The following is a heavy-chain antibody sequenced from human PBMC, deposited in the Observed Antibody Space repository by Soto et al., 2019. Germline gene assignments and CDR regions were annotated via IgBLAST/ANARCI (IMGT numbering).Heavy chain of an antibody. J-gene: IGHJ4*02. V-gene: IGHV1-2*04. Sequence: ASVKVSCKASGYTFTGYYMHWVRQAPGQGLEWMGWINPNSGGTNYAQKFQGWVTMTRDTSISTAYMELSRLRSDDTAVYYCARGGEIAAAELDYWGQGTLVTVSS. CDR1: GYTFTGYY. D-gene: IGHD6-13*01. CDR2: INPNSGGT. CDR3: ARGGEIAAAELDY.